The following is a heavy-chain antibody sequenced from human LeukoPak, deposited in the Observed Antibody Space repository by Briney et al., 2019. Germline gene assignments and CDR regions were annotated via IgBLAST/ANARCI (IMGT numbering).Heavy chain of an antibody. CDR2: IYYSGST. Sequence: SETLSLTCTVSGGSINSYYWSWIRQPPGKRLEWTGYIYYSGSTNYNPSLKSRVTISVDTSKNQFSLKLSSVTAADTAVYYCARGAWDDILTPFDYWGQGNLVTVSS. CDR1: GGSINSYY. V-gene: IGHV4-59*01. CDR3: ARGAWDDILTPFDY. D-gene: IGHD3-9*01. J-gene: IGHJ4*02.